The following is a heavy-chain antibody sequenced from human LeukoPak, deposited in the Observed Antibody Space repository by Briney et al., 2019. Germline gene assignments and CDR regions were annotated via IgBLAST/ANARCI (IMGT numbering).Heavy chain of an antibody. J-gene: IGHJ4*02. CDR2: FDPEDGET. CDR1: GYTLTELS. CDR3: ATGLQYYYDSSGYYSVDY. V-gene: IGHV1-24*01. D-gene: IGHD3-22*01. Sequence: ASVKVSCKVSGYTLTELSMHWVRQAPGKGLEWMGGFDPEDGETIYAQKFQGRVTMTEDTSTDTAYMELSSLRSEDTAVYYCATGLQYYYDSSGYYSVDYWGQGTPVTVSS.